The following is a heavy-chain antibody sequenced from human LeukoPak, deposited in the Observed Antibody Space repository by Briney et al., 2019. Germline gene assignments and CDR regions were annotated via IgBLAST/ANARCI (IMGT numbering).Heavy chain of an antibody. Sequence: GASVKVSCKAFGGTFSSYAISWVRQAPGQGLEWMGGIIPIFGTANYAQKFQGRVTITTDESTSTAYMELSSLRSEDTAVYYCARDSYSSSWYGVRYYYYYYMDVWGKGTTVTVSS. CDR3: ARDSYSSSWYGVRYYYYYYMDV. D-gene: IGHD6-13*01. CDR2: IIPIFGTA. CDR1: GGTFSSYA. V-gene: IGHV1-69*05. J-gene: IGHJ6*03.